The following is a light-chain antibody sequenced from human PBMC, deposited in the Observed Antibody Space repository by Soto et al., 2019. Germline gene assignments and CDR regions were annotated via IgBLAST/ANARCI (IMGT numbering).Light chain of an antibody. CDR2: GAS. CDR3: QQYNNWPRT. V-gene: IGKV3-15*01. CDR1: QSVSSN. Sequence: EIVMTQSPATLSLSPGERATLSCRASQSVSSNLAGYQQKPGQAPRLLIYGASTRATGLPARFSGSGSGTEFTLTISSLQSEDFAVYYCQQYNNWPRTFGQGTKVEIK. J-gene: IGKJ1*01.